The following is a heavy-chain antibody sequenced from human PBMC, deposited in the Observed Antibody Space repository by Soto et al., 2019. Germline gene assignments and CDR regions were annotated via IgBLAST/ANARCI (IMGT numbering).Heavy chain of an antibody. CDR3: AKEGRHCSSTSCYPEYYYGMDV. J-gene: IGHJ6*02. Sequence: GGSMRLSCAASGFTFSSYGRHWARQAPGKGLEWVAVISYDGSNKYYADSVKGRFTISRDNSKNTLYLQMNSLRAEDTAVYYCAKEGRHCSSTSCYPEYYYGMDVWGQGTTVTVSS. CDR1: GFTFSSYG. V-gene: IGHV3-30*18. D-gene: IGHD2-2*01. CDR2: ISYDGSNK.